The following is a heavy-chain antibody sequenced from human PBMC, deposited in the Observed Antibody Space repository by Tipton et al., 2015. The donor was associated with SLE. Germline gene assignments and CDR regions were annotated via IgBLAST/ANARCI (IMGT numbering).Heavy chain of an antibody. V-gene: IGHV3-33*03. CDR1: GFTFSSYG. CDR2: IWYDGSNK. CDR3: AKEGRLWEWSDGGLDY. D-gene: IGHD3-3*01. Sequence: SGFTFSSYGMHWVRQAPGKGLEWVAVIWYDGSNKYYADSVKGRFTISRDNSKSTVYLQMNSLTAEDTAVYYCAKEGRLWEWSDGGLDYWGQGAPVTVSS. J-gene: IGHJ4*02.